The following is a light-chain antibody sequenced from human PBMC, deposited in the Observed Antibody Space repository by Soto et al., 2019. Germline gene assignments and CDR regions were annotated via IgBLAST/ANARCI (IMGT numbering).Light chain of an antibody. CDR3: QQYNNWPPCT. Sequence: EIVMTQSPGTLSVSPGERATLSCRASQSVSSNLAWYQQKPGQAPRLLIYGASTRATGIPARFSGSGSGTEFTLTISSLQSEDFAVYYCQQYNNWPPCTFGQGTKVDIK. V-gene: IGKV3-15*01. J-gene: IGKJ1*01. CDR2: GAS. CDR1: QSVSSN.